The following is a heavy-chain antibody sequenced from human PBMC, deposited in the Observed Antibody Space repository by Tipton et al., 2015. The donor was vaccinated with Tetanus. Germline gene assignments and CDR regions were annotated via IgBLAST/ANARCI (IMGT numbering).Heavy chain of an antibody. V-gene: IGHV4-4*02. D-gene: IGHD6-19*01. CDR1: GGPVSSSNW. CDR3: AGSQWLDGFIFDY. J-gene: IGHJ4*02. Sequence: SLRLSCDVSGGPVSSSNWWSWVRQAPGKGLEWIGEIYYSGTTNYNPSLKSRATVSVDTSKNQFSLDLTSVTAADTGVYYCAGSQWLDGFIFDYWGQGSLVTVAS. CDR2: IYYSGTT.